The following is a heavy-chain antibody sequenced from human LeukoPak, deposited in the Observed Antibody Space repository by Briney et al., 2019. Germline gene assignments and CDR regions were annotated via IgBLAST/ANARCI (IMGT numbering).Heavy chain of an antibody. CDR3: ARPVEMATLGAFDI. CDR1: GGTFSSYA. D-gene: IGHD5-24*01. J-gene: IGHJ3*02. V-gene: IGHV1-69*06. Sequence: ASVKVSCKASGGTFSSYAISWVRQAPGQGLEWMGGIIPIFGTANYAQKFQGRVTITADKSTSTAYMELSSLRSEDTAVYYCARPVEMATLGAFDIWGQGTMVTVSS. CDR2: IIPIFGTA.